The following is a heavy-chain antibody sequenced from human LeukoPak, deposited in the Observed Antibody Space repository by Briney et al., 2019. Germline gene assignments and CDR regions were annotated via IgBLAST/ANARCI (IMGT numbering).Heavy chain of an antibody. CDR3: ARLLAGCPGGRCRAHFDY. Sequence: SETLSLTCSVSGDSINSNYWSWVRQPPGKGLEWIGYIYYGGSTNYNPSLKSRVSMSVDTSKNQFSLNLSSVTAADTAVYHCARLLAGCPGGRCRAHFDYWGQGTLVTVSS. CDR1: GDSINSNY. CDR2: IYYGGST. D-gene: IGHD2-15*01. V-gene: IGHV4-59*01. J-gene: IGHJ4*02.